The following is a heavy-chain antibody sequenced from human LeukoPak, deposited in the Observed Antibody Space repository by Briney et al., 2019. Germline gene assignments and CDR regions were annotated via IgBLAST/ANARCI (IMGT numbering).Heavy chain of an antibody. V-gene: IGHV1-69*02. D-gene: IGHD3-10*01. CDR2: IIPILGIA. J-gene: IGHJ6*03. CDR1: GGTFSSYT. Sequence: ASVKVSCKASGGTFSSYTICWVRQAPGQGLEWMGRIIPILGIANYAQKFQGRVTITADKSTSTAYMELSSLRSEDTAVYYCARGRYYGSGSPGNMDVWGKGTTVTVSS. CDR3: ARGRYYGSGSPGNMDV.